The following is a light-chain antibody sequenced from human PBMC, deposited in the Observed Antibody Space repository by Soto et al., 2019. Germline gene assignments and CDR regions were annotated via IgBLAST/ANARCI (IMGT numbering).Light chain of an antibody. Sequence: DIQMTQSPSTLSASVGDGVTITCGTSQSLGIWLAWHQQKPGKAPKLLIYDASTLKSGVPSRFSGSGSGTKFTLTISSLQPDDFATYYCQEYNSYSGTFGQGTKVDIK. CDR1: QSLGIW. CDR2: DAS. V-gene: IGKV1-5*01. CDR3: QEYNSYSGT. J-gene: IGKJ1*01.